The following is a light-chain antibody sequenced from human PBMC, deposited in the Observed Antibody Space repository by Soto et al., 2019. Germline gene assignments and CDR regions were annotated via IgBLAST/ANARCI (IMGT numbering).Light chain of an antibody. V-gene: IGKV1-5*01. CDR1: QSIGSW. J-gene: IGKJ1*01. CDR3: QEYNTYSPRT. CDR2: DAS. Sequence: DIQMTQSPSTLSASVGDRVTITCRASQSIGSWLAWYQQKPGKAPKLLIYDASSLESGVPSRFSGSASGTEFTLTISSLQPDDFGTYYCQEYNTYSPRTFGQGTKVDIK.